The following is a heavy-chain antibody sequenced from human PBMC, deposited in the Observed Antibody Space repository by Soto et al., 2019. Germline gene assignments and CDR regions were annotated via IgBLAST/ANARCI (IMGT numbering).Heavy chain of an antibody. V-gene: IGHV4-59*01. D-gene: IGHD3-22*01. Sequence: SETLSLTCTVSGGSMNSYYWIWIRQPPGKGLEWLGYIYDGDSANYNPSLKSRVIISVDMSKNQFSLKLSSVTAADTAVYYCARGSYYDSSGYPYFDYWGQGTLVTVSS. CDR2: IYDGDSA. J-gene: IGHJ4*02. CDR1: GGSMNSYY. CDR3: ARGSYYDSSGYPYFDY.